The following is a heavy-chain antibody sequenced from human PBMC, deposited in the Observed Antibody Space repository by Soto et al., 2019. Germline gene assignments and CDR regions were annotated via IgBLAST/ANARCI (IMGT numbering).Heavy chain of an antibody. V-gene: IGHV3-23*01. D-gene: IGHD1-26*01. CDR3: AKGPAIVGSTNFDY. CDR1: GFTFSIYD. CDR2: ISGSGDAS. J-gene: IGHJ4*02. Sequence: GGSLRLSCTASGFTFSIYDMGWVRQAPGKGLEWVSIISGSGDASHYADSVKGRFTISRDKSKNTLYLQMNSLRDEDTAFYYCAKGPAIVGSTNFDYWGQGTLVTVSS.